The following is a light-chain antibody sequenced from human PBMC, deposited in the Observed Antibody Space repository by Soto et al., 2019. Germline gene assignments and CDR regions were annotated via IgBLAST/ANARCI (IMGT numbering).Light chain of an antibody. CDR1: QSVSSN. CDR3: QQYNNWPPEYT. J-gene: IGKJ2*01. Sequence: EIVMTQSPATLSVSPGERATLSCRASQSVSSNLAWYQQKPGQAPRLLIYGASIRATGIPARFSGSGSGTEFTLTISSLQSEDFAVYYCQQYNNWPPEYTFGQGTKVDIK. V-gene: IGKV3-15*01. CDR2: GAS.